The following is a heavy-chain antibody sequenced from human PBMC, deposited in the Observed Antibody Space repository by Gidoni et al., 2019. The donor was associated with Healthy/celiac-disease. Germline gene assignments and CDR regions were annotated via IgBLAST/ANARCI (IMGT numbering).Heavy chain of an antibody. CDR3: ARAHCGGDCYFDAFDI. D-gene: IGHD2-21*02. J-gene: IGHJ3*02. CDR1: GYTFTSYD. Sequence: QVQLVQSGAEVKKPGASVKVSCTASGYTFTSYDIDWVRQATGQGLEWMGWMNPNNGNTGYAQKFQGRVTMTRNTSISTAYMELSSLRSEDTAVYYCARAHCGGDCYFDAFDIWGQGTMVTVSS. V-gene: IGHV1-8*01. CDR2: MNPNNGNT.